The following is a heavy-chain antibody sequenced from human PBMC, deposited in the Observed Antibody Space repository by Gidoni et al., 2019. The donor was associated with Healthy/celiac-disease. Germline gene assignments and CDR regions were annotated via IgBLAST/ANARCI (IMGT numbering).Heavy chain of an antibody. CDR2: IYYRGRT. Sequence: QVQLQESGPGLGKPSETRSRTGTVSGGSNSSDYWRWIRQPPGKGLEWMGYIYYRGRTNDNPSLTSRVTISVDTSKNQFSLKLSSVTAADTAVYYCARHEGSWHLDAFDIWGQGTMVTVSS. V-gene: IGHV4-59*08. J-gene: IGHJ3*02. CDR3: ARHEGSWHLDAFDI. D-gene: IGHD6-13*01. CDR1: GGSNSSDY.